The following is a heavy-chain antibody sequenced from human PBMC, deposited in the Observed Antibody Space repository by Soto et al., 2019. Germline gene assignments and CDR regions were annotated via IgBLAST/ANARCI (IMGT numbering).Heavy chain of an antibody. Sequence: EVQLVESGGGLVQPGGSLKLSCAASGFTFSGSAMHWVRQASGKGLEWVGRIRNKANNYATAYAASVKGRVTISRDDSKSTAYLQMNSLKTEDTAVYYCSRPSRVPPGMDVWGQGTTVTVSS. CDR3: SRPSRVPPGMDV. V-gene: IGHV3-73*01. J-gene: IGHJ6*02. CDR2: IRNKANNYAT. CDR1: GFTFSGSA.